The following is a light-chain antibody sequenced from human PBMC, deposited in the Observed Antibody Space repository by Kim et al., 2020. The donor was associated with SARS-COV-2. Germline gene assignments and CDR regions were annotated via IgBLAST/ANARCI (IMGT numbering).Light chain of an antibody. J-gene: IGKJ4*01. Sequence: TINCQSIQSVLYSSNHKNYLAWFQQKPGQPPKLLIYWASTRESGVPDRFSGSGSGTDFTLTISSLQAEDVAVYYCQQCYTTPPITFGGGTKVDIK. CDR2: WAS. CDR1: QSVLYSSNHKNY. CDR3: QQCYTTPPIT. V-gene: IGKV4-1*01.